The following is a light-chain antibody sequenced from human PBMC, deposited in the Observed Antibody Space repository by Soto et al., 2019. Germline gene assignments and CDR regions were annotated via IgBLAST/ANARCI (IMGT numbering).Light chain of an antibody. V-gene: IGKV3-15*01. J-gene: IGKJ4*01. Sequence: EIVMTQSPATLSGSPGVRATLSCRASQRASSNLAWYQQKPGQAPWLLIYAASTRANGIPARFSGSGSGTEFTLTLSSLQSEDFAVYYCQQYNKWPLTVGGGTKVEIK. CDR2: AAS. CDR3: QQYNKWPLT. CDR1: QRASSN.